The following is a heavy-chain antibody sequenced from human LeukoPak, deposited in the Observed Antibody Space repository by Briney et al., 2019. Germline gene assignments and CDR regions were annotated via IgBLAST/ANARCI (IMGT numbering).Heavy chain of an antibody. CDR3: ARDPWGSSGYFQH. Sequence: GGSLRLSCAASGFTFSSYSMNWVRQAPGKGLEWVSLISTSSSYIYYADSVKGRFTISRDNAKNSLYLQMNTLRAEDTAVYYCARDPWGSSGYFQHWGQGTLVTVSS. V-gene: IGHV3-21*01. CDR2: ISTSSSYI. J-gene: IGHJ1*01. CDR1: GFTFSSYS. D-gene: IGHD6-19*01.